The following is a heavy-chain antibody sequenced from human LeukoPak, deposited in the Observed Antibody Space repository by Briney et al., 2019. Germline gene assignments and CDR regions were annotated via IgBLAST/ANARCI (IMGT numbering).Heavy chain of an antibody. CDR3: ARDKFGGSSSLIDY. CDR2: ISTGSGTI. Sequence: GGSLRLSCAASGFTFSTYSMNWVRQAPGKGLEWVSYISTGSGTIYYADSVKGRFTISRDNSKNTLYLQMNSLRVEDTAVYYCARDKFGGSSSLIDYWGQGTLVTVSS. D-gene: IGHD6-13*01. V-gene: IGHV3-48*01. J-gene: IGHJ4*02. CDR1: GFTFSTYS.